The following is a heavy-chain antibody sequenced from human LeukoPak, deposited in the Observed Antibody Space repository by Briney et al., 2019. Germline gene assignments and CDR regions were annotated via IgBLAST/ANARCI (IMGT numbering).Heavy chain of an antibody. CDR1: GYTFTSYG. CDR3: AREDIVVVVAATISYFDY. D-gene: IGHD2-15*01. CDR2: ISAYNGNT. V-gene: IGHV1-18*01. J-gene: IGHJ4*02. Sequence: ASVKVSCKASGYTFTSYGISWVRQAPGQGLEWMGWISAYNGNTNYAQKLQGRVTMTRDTSISTAYMELSRLRSDDTAVYYCAREDIVVVVAATISYFDYWGQGTLVTVSS.